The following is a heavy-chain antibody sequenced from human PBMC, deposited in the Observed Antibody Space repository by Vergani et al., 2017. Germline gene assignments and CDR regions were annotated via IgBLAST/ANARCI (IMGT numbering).Heavy chain of an antibody. Sequence: QVQLVESGGGEVQPGRSLRLSCSAAGFPFSDYGVHWVRQAPGKGLEWVSVISYDGNKKNYADSVKGRFTISRDNSKNTLYLEMNALRAEDTAVYYCARDNILWFGHYYYGMDVWGQGTTVTVSS. V-gene: IGHV3-30*03. CDR3: ARDNILWFGHYYYGMDV. J-gene: IGHJ6*02. D-gene: IGHD3-10*01. CDR1: GFPFSDYG. CDR2: ISYDGNKK.